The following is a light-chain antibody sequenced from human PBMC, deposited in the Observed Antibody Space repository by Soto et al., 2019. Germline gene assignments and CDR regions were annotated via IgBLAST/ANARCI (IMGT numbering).Light chain of an antibody. J-gene: IGKJ4*01. CDR1: QSVRSW. V-gene: IGKV1-5*01. CDR3: QQYDSDVVS. CDR2: DAS. Sequence: DIQMTQSPATLSASVGDRVTITCRASQSVRSWLAWYQQKPGKAPKLLMYDASTLEGGVPSRFSGSGSGTEVTLTISGLQPDDFATYYCQQYDSDVVSFGGGTKVE.